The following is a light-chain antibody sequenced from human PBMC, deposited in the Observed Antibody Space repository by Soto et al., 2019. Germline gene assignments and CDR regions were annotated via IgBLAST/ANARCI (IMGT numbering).Light chain of an antibody. V-gene: IGKV1-9*01. J-gene: IGKJ5*01. CDR2: EAS. CDR1: HDISTF. Sequence: DSQLTQSPSLLSASIGDRVTITCRASHDISTFLAWYQQKPGKAPKLLIYEASTLQSGVPSRFSGSGSGTEFTLTISGLLPEDFAAYHCQQLYTLPFTFGQGTRLEI. CDR3: QQLYTLPFT.